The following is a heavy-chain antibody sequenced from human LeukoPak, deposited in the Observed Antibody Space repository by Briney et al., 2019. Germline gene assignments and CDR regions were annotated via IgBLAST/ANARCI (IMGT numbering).Heavy chain of an antibody. Sequence: SETLSLTCTVSGGSMTSYYWTWIRQPPGKGLEWIGYIYYSGSTKYSPSLMTRVTISVDTSKNQFSLKLSSVTAADTAVYYCASSYNWNYPFDYWGQGTLVTVSS. CDR3: ASSYNWNYPFDY. CDR2: IYYSGST. J-gene: IGHJ4*02. CDR1: GGSMTSYY. D-gene: IGHD1-7*01. V-gene: IGHV4-59*12.